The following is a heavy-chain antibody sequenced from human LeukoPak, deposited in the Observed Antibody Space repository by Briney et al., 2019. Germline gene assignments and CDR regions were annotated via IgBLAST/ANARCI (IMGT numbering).Heavy chain of an antibody. J-gene: IGHJ5*02. CDR1: GGSISSYY. CDR3: ARSLSSYCGGDCYKNWFDP. V-gene: IGHV4-59*01. CDR2: IYYSGST. D-gene: IGHD2-21*01. Sequence: PSETLSLTCTVSGGSISSYYWSWIRQPPGKGLEWIGYIYYSGSTNYNPSLKSRVTISVDTSKNQFSLKPSSVTAADTAVYYCARSLSSYCGGDCYKNWFDPWGQGTLVTVSS.